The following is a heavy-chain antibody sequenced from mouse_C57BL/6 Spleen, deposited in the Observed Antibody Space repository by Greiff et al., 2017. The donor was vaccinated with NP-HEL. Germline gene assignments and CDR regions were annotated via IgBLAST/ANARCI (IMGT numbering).Heavy chain of an antibody. D-gene: IGHD2-4*01. CDR3: ARSDYDTYYAMDY. Sequence: VQLQQSGAELVKPGASVKLSCKASGYTFTSYWMHWVKQRPGQGLEWIGMIHPNSGSTNYNEKFKSKATLTVDKSSSTAYMQLSSLTSEDSAVYYCARSDYDTYYAMDYWGQGTSVTVSS. CDR2: IHPNSGST. V-gene: IGHV1-64*01. CDR1: GYTFTSYW. J-gene: IGHJ4*01.